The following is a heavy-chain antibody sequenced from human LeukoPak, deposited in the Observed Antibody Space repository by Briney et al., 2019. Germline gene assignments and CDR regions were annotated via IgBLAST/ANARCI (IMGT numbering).Heavy chain of an antibody. CDR3: ASYDYTVYYMDV. V-gene: IGHV4-34*01. CDR2: INHSGSI. J-gene: IGHJ6*03. Sequence: PSETLSLTCAVYGGSFSGYYWSWIRQPPGKGLEWIGEINHSGSINYNPSLKSRVTISVDTSKNQFSLKLSSMTAADTAVYYCASYDYTVYYMDVWGKGTTVTVSS. CDR1: GGSFSGYY. D-gene: IGHD4-11*01.